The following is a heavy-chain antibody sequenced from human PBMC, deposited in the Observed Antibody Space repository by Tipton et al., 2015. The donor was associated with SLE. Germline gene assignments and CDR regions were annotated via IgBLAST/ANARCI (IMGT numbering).Heavy chain of an antibody. CDR2: VYDSGST. D-gene: IGHD2-2*01. CDR3: ARGGTPRVSPAASFDY. V-gene: IGHV4-59*02. J-gene: IGHJ4*02. CDR1: GGSVTYNY. Sequence: LRLSCTVSGGSVTYNYWSWIRQPPGKGLEWIGYVYDSGSTNYNPSLKSRVTISVDTSKNQFSLKLTSVTAADTAVYYCARGGTPRVSPAASFDYWGQGTLVTVSS.